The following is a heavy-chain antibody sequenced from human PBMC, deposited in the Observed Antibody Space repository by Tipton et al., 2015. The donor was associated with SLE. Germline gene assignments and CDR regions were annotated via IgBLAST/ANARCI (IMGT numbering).Heavy chain of an antibody. D-gene: IGHD3-3*01. CDR3: ARGFLEMFDP. Sequence: TLSLTCTVSGGSIDYPYWSWIRQTPRKGLEYIGFIHYSGKTDSHPPLKSPVTMSVDTSKNQFSLRLSSVTTADTAVYYCARGFLEMFDPWGPGTLVTVSS. CDR2: IHYSGKT. CDR1: GGSIDYPY. V-gene: IGHV4-59*11. J-gene: IGHJ5*02.